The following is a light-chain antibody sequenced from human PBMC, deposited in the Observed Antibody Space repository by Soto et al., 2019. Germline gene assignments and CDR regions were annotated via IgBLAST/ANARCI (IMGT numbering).Light chain of an antibody. CDR1: SSDVGGYDF. CDR3: CSYAGGTYV. V-gene: IGLV2-11*01. CDR2: DVS. Sequence: QSVLTQPRSVSGSPGQSVTISCTGTSSDVGGYDFVSWYQQHPGKAPKLMISDVSKRPSGVPDRFSGSKSGNTASLTISGLQAEDEADYYCCSYAGGTYVFGTGTKVTVL. J-gene: IGLJ1*01.